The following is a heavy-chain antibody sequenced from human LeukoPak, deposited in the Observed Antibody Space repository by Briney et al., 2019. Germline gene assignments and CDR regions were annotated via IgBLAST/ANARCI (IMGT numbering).Heavy chain of an antibody. CDR1: GFPFSTYT. CDR2: ISSSSSYI. Sequence: GGSLRLSCAASGFPFSTYTMNWVRQAPGKGLEWVSSISSSSSYIYYADSMKGRFTISRDNAKNSLYLQMNSLRAEDTAVYYCARGVVVVPAASRRWGDAFDIWGQGTMVTVSS. CDR3: ARGVVVVPAASRRWGDAFDI. J-gene: IGHJ3*02. D-gene: IGHD2-2*01. V-gene: IGHV3-21*01.